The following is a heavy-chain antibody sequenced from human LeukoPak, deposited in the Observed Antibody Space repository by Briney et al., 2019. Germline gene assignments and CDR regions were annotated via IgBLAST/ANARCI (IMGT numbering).Heavy chain of an antibody. Sequence: GGSLRLSCAASGFSFSRYEMNWVRRAPGKGLEWVSYITSSGSTTYYADSVKGRFTISRDNAKNSLYLQMNSLRAEDTAVYYCTKVFYGGNSRDGFDIWGQGTMVTVSS. V-gene: IGHV3-48*03. CDR3: TKVFYGGNSRDGFDI. CDR1: GFSFSRYE. J-gene: IGHJ3*02. D-gene: IGHD4-23*01. CDR2: ITSSGSTT.